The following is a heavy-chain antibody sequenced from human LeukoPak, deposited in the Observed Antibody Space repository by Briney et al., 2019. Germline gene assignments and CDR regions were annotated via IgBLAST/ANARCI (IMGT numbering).Heavy chain of an antibody. CDR1: GYTFTSYD. D-gene: IGHD6-13*01. CDR2: INPNSGNT. J-gene: IGHJ5*02. V-gene: IGHV1-8*01. CDR3: ARRAAAGNWFDP. Sequence: GASVKVSCKASGYTFTSYDINWVRHATGQGLEWMGWINPNSGNTGYAQKFQGGVTMTRNTSISTAYMELSSVRSEDTAVYYCARRAAAGNWFDPWGQGTLVTVSS.